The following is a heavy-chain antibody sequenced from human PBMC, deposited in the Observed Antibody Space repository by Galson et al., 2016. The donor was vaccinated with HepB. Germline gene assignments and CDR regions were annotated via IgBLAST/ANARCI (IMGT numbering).Heavy chain of an antibody. V-gene: IGHV3-21*01. CDR3: ARGAEWLALWYFDY. J-gene: IGHJ4*02. Sequence: SLRLSCAASGFTFTSYSMNWVRQAPGKGLEWVSSIRSSSTYIYYADSVKGRFTISRDNAKHSLDLQMNSLRADDTAGYYCARGAEWLALWYFDYWGQGTEVTVSS. D-gene: IGHD6-19*01. CDR2: IRSSSTYI. CDR1: GFTFTSYS.